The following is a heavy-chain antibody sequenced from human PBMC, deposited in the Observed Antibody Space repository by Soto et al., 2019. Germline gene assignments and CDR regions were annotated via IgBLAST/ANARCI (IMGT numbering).Heavy chain of an antibody. CDR2: ISYSGST. D-gene: IGHD2-15*01. CDR1: GGSISSGNYY. J-gene: IGHJ4*02. Sequence: QVQLQESGPGLVKPSQTLSLTCTVSGGSISSGNYYWSWIRQPPGKGLEWIGFISYSGSTNYSTSLKRRFTLSVDTSTSQFSLNLSFVTAADTAVYYCATMGTPASGLSFFDYWGQGSLVTVSS. V-gene: IGHV4-30-4*01. CDR3: ATMGTPASGLSFFDY.